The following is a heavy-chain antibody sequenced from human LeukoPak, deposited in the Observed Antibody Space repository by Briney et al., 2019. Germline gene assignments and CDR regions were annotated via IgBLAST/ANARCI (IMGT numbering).Heavy chain of an antibody. CDR1: GFNFSNHA. V-gene: IGHV3-23*01. D-gene: IGHD2-21*02. CDR3: VREDTPATANY. J-gene: IGHJ4*02. Sequence: GGSLRLSCAASGFNFSNHAMSWVRQTAGKGLEWVSAISGGGDITYYADSVKGRFTISRDNSKDTLFLQMHSLRPGDTAVYFCVREDTPATANYWGQGTLVTISS. CDR2: ISGGGDIT.